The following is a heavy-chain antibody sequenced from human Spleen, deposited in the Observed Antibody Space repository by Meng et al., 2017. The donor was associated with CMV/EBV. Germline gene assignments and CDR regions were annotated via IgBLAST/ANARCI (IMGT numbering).Heavy chain of an antibody. CDR1: GFIFSNYD. Sequence: GGSLRLSCAASGFIFSNYDMHWVRQATGKGLEWVSGIVAAGDTYYPDSVKGRFTISRDNSKNTLSLQMNSLTTGDTAVYYCTRVPDKFGDYEYFHHWGQGTLVTVSS. CDR3: TRVPDKFGDYEYFHH. J-gene: IGHJ1*01. CDR2: IVAAGDT. V-gene: IGHV3-13*01. D-gene: IGHD4-17*01.